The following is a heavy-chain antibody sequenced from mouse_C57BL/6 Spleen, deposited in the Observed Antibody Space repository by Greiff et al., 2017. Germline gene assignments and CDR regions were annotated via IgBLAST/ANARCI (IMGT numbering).Heavy chain of an antibody. CDR2: IWGVGST. Sequence: VQLQESGPGLVAPSQSLSITCTVSGFSLTSYGVDWVRQSPGKGLEWLGVIWGVGSTNYNSALKSRLSISKDNSKSQVFLKMNSLQTDDTAMYYCASGETAQATRFAYWGQGTLVTVSA. CDR3: ASGETAQATRFAY. V-gene: IGHV2-6*01. D-gene: IGHD3-2*02. J-gene: IGHJ3*01. CDR1: GFSLTSYG.